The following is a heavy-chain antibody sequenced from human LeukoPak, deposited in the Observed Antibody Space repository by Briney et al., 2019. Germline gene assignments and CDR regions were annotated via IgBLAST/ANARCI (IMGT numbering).Heavy chain of an antibody. CDR1: GFTFSSYA. CDR2: VSDSGAST. J-gene: IGHJ4*01. D-gene: IGHD6-6*01. V-gene: IGHV3-23*01. CDR3: GKTLLGLTLSSSDR. Sequence: RAGGSLRLSCAASGFTFSSYAMIWVRQAPGKGLEWISVVSDSGASTYYADSVKGRFTIYRDNSKNTLYLKMKSLRADDTAVYFCGKTLLGLTLSSSDRWGQGTLVTVSS.